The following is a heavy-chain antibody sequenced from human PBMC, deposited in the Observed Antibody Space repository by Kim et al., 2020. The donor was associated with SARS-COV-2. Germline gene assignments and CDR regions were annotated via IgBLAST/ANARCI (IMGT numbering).Heavy chain of an antibody. J-gene: IGHJ4*02. CDR1: GFTFSSYG. V-gene: IGHV3-33*01. D-gene: IGHD1-26*01. CDR2: IWYDGSNK. Sequence: GGSLRLSCAASGFTFSSYGMHWVRQAPGKGLEWVAVIWYDGSNKYYADSVKGRFTISRDNSKNTLYLQMNSLRAEDTAVYYCARDLPLDEWELPDYWGQGTLVTVSS. CDR3: ARDLPLDEWELPDY.